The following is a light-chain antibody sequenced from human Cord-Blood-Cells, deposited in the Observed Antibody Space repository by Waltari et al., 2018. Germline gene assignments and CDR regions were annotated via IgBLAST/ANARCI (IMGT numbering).Light chain of an antibody. Sequence: DXVMTQXTLSLSVTPXKXAXIYCKSSQSLLHIDGNTYVYWYLQKPGQPPQLLIYEVSNLFSGVPDRFSCSGSGTDFTLKISRVEAEDVGVYYCMQSIQLPPIFGPGTKVDIK. CDR2: EVS. J-gene: IGKJ3*01. CDR3: MQSIQLPPI. V-gene: IGKV2D-29*01. CDR1: QSLLHIDGNTY.